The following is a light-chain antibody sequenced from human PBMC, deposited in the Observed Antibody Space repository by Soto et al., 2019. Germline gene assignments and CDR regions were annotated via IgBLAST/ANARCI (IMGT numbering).Light chain of an antibody. CDR3: CSPVGSSTYV. Sequence: QSVLTQPASVSGSPGQSITISCTGSGSVFVGFIFVSCYQQPPGKVLRFLFFEFIERLSGFFYRFSGSRFGNTASLTFFGLQAEDEADYYCCSPVGSSTYVFGTGTKVTVL. CDR1: GSVFVGFIF. V-gene: IGLV2-23*02. J-gene: IGLJ1*01. CDR2: EFI.